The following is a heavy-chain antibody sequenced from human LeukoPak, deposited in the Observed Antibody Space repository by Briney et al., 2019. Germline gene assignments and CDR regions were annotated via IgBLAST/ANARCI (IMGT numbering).Heavy chain of an antibody. D-gene: IGHD1-14*01. Sequence: GGSLRLSCAASGFIVSSYTMNWVRQAPGKGLEWVSSISSDSNYIYYADSMKGRFTISRDNAENSVYLQMNNLRAEDTAVYYCAKVVVSARNIYTDSYYYMDVWSKGTTVTVSS. CDR1: GFIVSSYT. CDR3: AKVVVSARNIYTDSYYYMDV. J-gene: IGHJ6*03. V-gene: IGHV3-21*06. CDR2: ISSDSNYI.